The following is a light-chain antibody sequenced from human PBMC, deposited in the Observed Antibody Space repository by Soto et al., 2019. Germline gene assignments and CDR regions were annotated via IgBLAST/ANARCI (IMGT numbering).Light chain of an antibody. J-gene: IGKJ4*01. V-gene: IGKV3-15*01. CDR3: QQYNNWPLT. Sequence: EIVMTQSPATLSVSPGARAPLSCRARQSVSSNLAWYQQKPGQAPRLLIYGASTRATGIPAWFSGSGSGTEFTLTISSLQSEDFAVYYCQQYNNWPLTFGGGTKV. CDR1: QSVSSN. CDR2: GAS.